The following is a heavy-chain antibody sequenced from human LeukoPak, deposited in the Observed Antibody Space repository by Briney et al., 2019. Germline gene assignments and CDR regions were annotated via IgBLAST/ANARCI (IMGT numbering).Heavy chain of an antibody. CDR1: GYSISSGYY. CDR3: ARPAAAGTSYYNWFDP. Sequence: NASETLSLTCAVSGYSISSGYYWGWIRQPPGKGLEWIGEINHSGSTNYNPSLKSRVTISVDTSKNQFSLKLSSVSAAHTAVYYCARPAAAGTSYYNWFDPWGQGTLVTVSS. J-gene: IGHJ5*02. V-gene: IGHV4-38-2*01. CDR2: INHSGST. D-gene: IGHD6-13*01.